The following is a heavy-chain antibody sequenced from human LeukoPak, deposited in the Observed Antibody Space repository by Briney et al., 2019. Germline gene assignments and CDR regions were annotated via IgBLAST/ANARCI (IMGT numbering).Heavy chain of an antibody. V-gene: IGHV4-4*07. J-gene: IGHJ5*02. D-gene: IGHD3-3*01. CDR1: GGSISSDY. CDR3: ARGVRRGITIFGVVGGWLNP. Sequence: PSETLSLTCTVSGGSISSDYWSWIRQPAGKGLEWIGRIYTNESTNYNPSLKSRVTMSVDTSKNQLSLKMISVTDADTAVYYCARGVRRGITIFGVVGGWLNPWGQGTLVTVSS. CDR2: IYTNEST.